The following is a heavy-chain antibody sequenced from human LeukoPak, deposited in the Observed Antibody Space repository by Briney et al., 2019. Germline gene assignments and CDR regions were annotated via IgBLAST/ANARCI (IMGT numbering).Heavy chain of an antibody. CDR1: GFTFSSYA. D-gene: IGHD2-15*01. CDR2: ISGSGGST. Sequence: GGSLRLSCAASGFTFSSYAMSWVRQAPGKGLEWVSAISGSGGSTYHADSVKGRFTMSRDISRNTVYLQMNSLRVDDTAVYFCARAPVVSCRGAFCYPLDYWGHGILITVSS. V-gene: IGHV3-23*01. J-gene: IGHJ4*01. CDR3: ARAPVVSCRGAFCYPLDY.